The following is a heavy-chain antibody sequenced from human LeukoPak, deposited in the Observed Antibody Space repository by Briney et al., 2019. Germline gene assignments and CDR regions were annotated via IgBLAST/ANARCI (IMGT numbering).Heavy chain of an antibody. J-gene: IGHJ4*02. D-gene: IGHD3-22*01. CDR3: VRGRVYDSSGYYYGSNDY. V-gene: IGHV1-2*02. Sequence: ASVKVSCKASGYTFTGYYMHWVRQAPGQGLEWMGWINPNSGGTNYAQKFQGRVTMTRDTSISTAYMELSRLGSDDTAVYYCVRGRVYDSSGYYYGSNDYWGQGTLVTVSS. CDR2: INPNSGGT. CDR1: GYTFTGYY.